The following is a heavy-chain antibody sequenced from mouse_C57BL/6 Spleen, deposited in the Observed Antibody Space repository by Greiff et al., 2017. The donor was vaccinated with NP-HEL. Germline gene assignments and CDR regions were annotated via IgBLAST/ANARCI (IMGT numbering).Heavy chain of an antibody. CDR2: INPSNGRT. CDR1: GYTLTSYW. V-gene: IGHV1S81*02. D-gene: IGHD2-1*01. Sequence: VQLQQSGAELVNPGASVNLSCKASGYTLTSYWMHWVKQRPGQGLEWIGEINPSNGRTNYNEKFKSKATPTVDKSSSTAYMQLSSPTSEDSAVYYCARLLINLDYWGQGTTLTVSS. J-gene: IGHJ2*01. CDR3: ARLLINLDY.